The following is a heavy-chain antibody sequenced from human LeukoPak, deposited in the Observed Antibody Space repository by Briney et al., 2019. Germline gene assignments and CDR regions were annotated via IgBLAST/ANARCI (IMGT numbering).Heavy chain of an antibody. V-gene: IGHV4-39*07. Sequence: PSQTLSLTCTVSGGSISSGGYYWSWIRQPPGKGLEWIGSIYYSGSTYYNPSLKSRVTISVDTSKNQFSLKLSSVTAADTAVYYCARGLKYYYGSGEFDPWGQGTLVTVSS. J-gene: IGHJ5*02. CDR1: GGSISSGGYY. CDR3: ARGLKYYYGSGEFDP. D-gene: IGHD3-10*01. CDR2: IYYSGST.